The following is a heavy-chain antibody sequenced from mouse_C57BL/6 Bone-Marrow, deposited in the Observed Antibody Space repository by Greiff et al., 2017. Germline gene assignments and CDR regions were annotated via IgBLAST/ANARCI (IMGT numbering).Heavy chain of an antibody. J-gene: IGHJ3*01. V-gene: IGHV1-63*01. CDR2: IYPGGGYT. Sequence: SGAELVRPGTSVKMSCTASGYTFTNYWIGWAKQRPGHGLEWIGDIYPGGGYTNYNEKFKGKATLTADKSSNTAFMQFSSLTSEDSAIYYCARSVANWEGWFAYWGQGTLVTVSA. CDR1: GYTFTNYW. CDR3: ARSVANWEGWFAY. D-gene: IGHD4-1*01.